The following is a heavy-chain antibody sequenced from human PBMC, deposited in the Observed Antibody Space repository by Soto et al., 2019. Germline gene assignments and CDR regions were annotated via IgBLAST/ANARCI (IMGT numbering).Heavy chain of an antibody. CDR2: INSDGSST. D-gene: IGHD2-15*01. Sequence: GGSLRLSCAASGFTFSSYWMHWVRQAPGKGLVWVSRINSDGSSTSYADSVKGRFTISRDNAKNTLYLQMNSLGAEDSAVYYCAREIRYCGGGSCSNWFDPWGQGTLVTVSS. CDR3: AREIRYCGGGSCSNWFDP. J-gene: IGHJ5*02. CDR1: GFTFSSYW. V-gene: IGHV3-74*01.